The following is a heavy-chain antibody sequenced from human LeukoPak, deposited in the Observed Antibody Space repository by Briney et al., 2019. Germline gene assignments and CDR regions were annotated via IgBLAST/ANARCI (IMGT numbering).Heavy chain of an antibody. V-gene: IGHV3-30*02. Sequence: GGSLRLSCAASGFSFRIYNMHWVRQAPGKGLEWVAFIQNIGGDKYFADSVKGRFTISGDNSQSTLYLQMDTLRPEDTAVYYCARDSTSWALDVWGQGTMVTVSS. CDR1: GFSFRIYN. CDR3: ARDSTSWALDV. J-gene: IGHJ3*01. CDR2: IQNIGGDK. D-gene: IGHD6-6*01.